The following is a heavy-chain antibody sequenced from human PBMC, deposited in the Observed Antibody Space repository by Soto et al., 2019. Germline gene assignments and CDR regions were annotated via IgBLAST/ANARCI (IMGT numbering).Heavy chain of an antibody. V-gene: IGHV1-69*13. Sequence: SVKVSCKASGGTFSSYAISWVRQAPGQGLEWMGGIIPIFGTANYAQKFQGRVTITADESTSTAYMELSSLRSEDTAVYYCARDVLGGVDENYYYGMDVWGQGTTVTV. CDR3: ARDVLGGVDENYYYGMDV. J-gene: IGHJ6*02. CDR1: GGTFSSYA. CDR2: IIPIFGTA. D-gene: IGHD3-16*01.